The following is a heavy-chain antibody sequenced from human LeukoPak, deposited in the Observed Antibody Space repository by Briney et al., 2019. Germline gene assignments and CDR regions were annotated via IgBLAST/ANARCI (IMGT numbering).Heavy chain of an antibody. V-gene: IGHV3-7*01. CDR3: ARRPPQTSITIFGVIIGSGSWFDP. D-gene: IGHD3-3*01. J-gene: IGHJ5*02. Sequence: PGGSLRLSCVASAFNFSSYWMSWVRQAPGKGLEWVANIKQDGSEKYYVGSVKGRFTISRDNAKDSLYLQMSSLRAEDTAVYYCARRPPQTSITIFGVIIGSGSWFDPWGQGTLVTVSS. CDR1: AFNFSSYW. CDR2: IKQDGSEK.